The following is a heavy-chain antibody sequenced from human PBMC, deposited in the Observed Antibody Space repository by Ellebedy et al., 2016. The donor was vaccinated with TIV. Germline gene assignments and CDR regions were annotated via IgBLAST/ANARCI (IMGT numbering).Heavy chain of an antibody. CDR3: AKDNHY. CDR1: GGTLSSYS. Sequence: AASVKVSCKASGGTLSSYSISWLRQAPGQGLEWMGRIIPILDLANYAQNFQGRVTITADQSTSTAYMELSSLRSEDTAVYYCAKDNHYWGQGTLVTVSS. CDR2: IIPILDLA. V-gene: IGHV1-69*04. J-gene: IGHJ4*02.